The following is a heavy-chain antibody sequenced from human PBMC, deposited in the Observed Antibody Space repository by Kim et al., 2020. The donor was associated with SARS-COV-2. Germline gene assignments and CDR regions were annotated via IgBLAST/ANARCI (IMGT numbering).Heavy chain of an antibody. V-gene: IGHV4-34*01. CDR2: INHSGST. CDR3: ARVPGGRGIRLGYYYGMDV. CDR1: GGSFSGYY. D-gene: IGHD6-13*01. Sequence: SETLSLTCAVYGGSFSGYYWSWIRQPPGKGLEWIGEINHSGSTNYNPSLKSRVTISVDTSKNQFSLKLSSVTAADTAVYYCARVPGGRGIRLGYYYGMDVWGQGTTVTVSS. J-gene: IGHJ6*02.